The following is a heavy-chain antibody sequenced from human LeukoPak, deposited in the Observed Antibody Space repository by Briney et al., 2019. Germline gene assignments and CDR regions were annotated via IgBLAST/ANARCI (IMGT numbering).Heavy chain of an antibody. Sequence: PSETLSLTCTISGGSVSDYYWSWIRQSPGKGLEWIGYIYHTGSTSYSPSLNSRVTMSVDTSKNQFSLKLSSVTAADTAVYYCVREGRYYYDSSSPGHFDYWGQGTLVTVSS. CDR2: IYHTGST. CDR3: VREGRYYYDSSSPGHFDY. CDR1: GGSVSDYY. V-gene: IGHV4-59*02. D-gene: IGHD3-22*01. J-gene: IGHJ4*02.